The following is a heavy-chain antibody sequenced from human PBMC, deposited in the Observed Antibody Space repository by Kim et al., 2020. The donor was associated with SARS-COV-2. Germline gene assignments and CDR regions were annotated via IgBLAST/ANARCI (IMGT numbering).Heavy chain of an antibody. J-gene: IGHJ6*02. V-gene: IGHV3-30*02. D-gene: IGHD1-26*01. CDR3: AKDLGIVGANYGMDV. Sequence: DSVKGRFTISRDNSKNTLYLQMNSLRAEDTAVYYCAKDLGIVGANYGMDVWGQGTTVTVSS.